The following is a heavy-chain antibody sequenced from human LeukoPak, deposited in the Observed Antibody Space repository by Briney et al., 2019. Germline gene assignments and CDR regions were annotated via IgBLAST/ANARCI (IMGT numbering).Heavy chain of an antibody. CDR3: AKELGYCSSTSCHTNFDY. D-gene: IGHD2-2*01. Sequence: AGGSLRLSCAASGFTFSSYAMSWVRQAPGEGLEWVSAISGSGGSTYYADSVKGRFTISRDNSKNTLYLQMNSLRAEDTAVYYCAKELGYCSSTSCHTNFDYWGQGTLVTVSS. CDR2: ISGSGGST. J-gene: IGHJ4*02. V-gene: IGHV3-23*01. CDR1: GFTFSSYA.